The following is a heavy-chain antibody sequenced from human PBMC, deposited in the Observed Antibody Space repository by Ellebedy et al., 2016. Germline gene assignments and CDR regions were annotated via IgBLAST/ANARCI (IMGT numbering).Heavy chain of an antibody. V-gene: IGHV3-33*08. J-gene: IGHJ6*02. Sequence: GGSLRLSCAASGFIFSSYGMHWVRQAPGKGLEWVAAIWFDGTNKYYSDSVKGRFLISRDNSKSTLYPQMNSLRAEDTAVYYCARGGEQWLLKRSDYYYGMDVWGQGTTVTVSS. CDR3: ARGGEQWLLKRSDYYYGMDV. CDR1: GFIFSSYG. CDR2: IWFDGTNK. D-gene: IGHD6-19*01.